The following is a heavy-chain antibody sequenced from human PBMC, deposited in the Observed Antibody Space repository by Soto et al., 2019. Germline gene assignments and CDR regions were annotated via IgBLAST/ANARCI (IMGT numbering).Heavy chain of an antibody. CDR1: GYIFTSYD. V-gene: IGHV1-8*01. CDR3: ARGAYYYGSESHYPADI. Sequence: QVQLVQSGAEVKKPGASVKVSCKASGYIFTSYDINWVRQATGQGPEWMGWMNPNSGNTDSAQKFQGRVTMTRDTSISTAYLELTSLRSADTAVYYCARGAYYYGSESHYPADIWGQGTMVTVSS. CDR2: MNPNSGNT. D-gene: IGHD3-10*01. J-gene: IGHJ3*02.